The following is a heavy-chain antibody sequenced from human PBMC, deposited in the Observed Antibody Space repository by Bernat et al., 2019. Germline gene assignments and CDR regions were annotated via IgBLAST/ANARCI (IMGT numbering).Heavy chain of an antibody. Sequence: EVQLVESGGGLVKPGGSLRLSCAAPGFSFSSYWMTWVRQAPGKGLEWVANIRQDGNEKYYVDSVKGRFTISRDNGKNSLYLQMSSLRAEDTAVYYCARDFKDFDYWGQGTLVTVSS. J-gene: IGHJ4*02. V-gene: IGHV3-7*04. CDR3: ARDFKDFDY. CDR1: GFSFSSYW. CDR2: IRQDGNEK.